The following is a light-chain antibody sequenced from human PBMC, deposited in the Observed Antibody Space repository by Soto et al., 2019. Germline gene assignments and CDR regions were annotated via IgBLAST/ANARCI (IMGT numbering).Light chain of an antibody. CDR1: QSVRSTY. CDR2: GVS. Sequence: EIVMTQSPVTLSVSPGERATPSCRASQSVRSTYLAWYQQKPGQAPRLLIFGVSNRAAGIPARFSGSGSGTEFTLTISSLQSEDFAVYYCQQYGDWPLTFGGGTKVEIK. CDR3: QQYGDWPLT. J-gene: IGKJ4*01. V-gene: IGKV3-15*01.